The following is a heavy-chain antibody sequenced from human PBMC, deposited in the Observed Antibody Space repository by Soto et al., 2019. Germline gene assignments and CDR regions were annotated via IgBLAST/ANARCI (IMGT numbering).Heavy chain of an antibody. CDR2: IYNSGNT. V-gene: IGHV4-30-4*01. CDR1: GGTISDGAYY. J-gene: IGHJ4*02. CDR3: ASGLTGDKVDQ. Sequence: QVQLQESGPVLVKPSQTLSLTCTVSGGTISDGAYYWSWIRQPPGKGLEWIGHIYNSGNTYNNPSLRSRLTISLDTSKSQFSLNLNSVTAADTAVYYCASGLTGDKVDQWGQGTLVTVSS. D-gene: IGHD3-9*01.